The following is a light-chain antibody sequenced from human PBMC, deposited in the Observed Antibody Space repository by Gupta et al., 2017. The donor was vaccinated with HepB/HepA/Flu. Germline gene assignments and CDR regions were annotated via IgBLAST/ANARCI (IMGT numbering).Light chain of an antibody. V-gene: IGKV1-33*01. CDR1: RDIRNF. CDR2: GVS. Sequence: TQSPSSLSASLGDRVSITRQSSRDIRNFLNWYQHTPGSAPRLLLYGVSNVQGGVPSRFGGSGSGTHFSLTIDSRQPEDVAIYYCLQYNNLPYTFGQGT. J-gene: IGKJ2*01. CDR3: LQYNNLPYT.